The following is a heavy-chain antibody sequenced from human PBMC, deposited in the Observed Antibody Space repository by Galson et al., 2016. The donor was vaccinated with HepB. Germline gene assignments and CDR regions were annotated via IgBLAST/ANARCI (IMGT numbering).Heavy chain of an antibody. V-gene: IGHV4-59*01. CDR3: ARDAKLLWVGESLQTDAFDI. CDR1: GGSISNYY. D-gene: IGHD3-10*01. CDR2: IYFSGST. J-gene: IGHJ3*02. Sequence: SETLSLTCTVSGGSISNYYWSWIRQPPGKGPEWIGDIYFSGSTKYNPSLKSRVTMSVDTAKNHFSLRLSSVTAADTAVYYCARDAKLLWVGESLQTDAFDIWGKGTVVTVSS.